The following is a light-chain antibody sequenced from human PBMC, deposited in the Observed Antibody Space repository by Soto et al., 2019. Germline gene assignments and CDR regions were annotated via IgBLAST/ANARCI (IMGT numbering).Light chain of an antibody. V-gene: IGKV3-15*01. CDR2: GAS. Sequence: EIVMTQSPATLSVSPGERATLSCRASQSVSNNIVWYQQKPGQAPRRLIFGASTRATGIPARFSGSGSGTEFTLTISSLQSEDFAVYHCHQYNNWPWTFGQGTKVEIK. CDR3: HQYNNWPWT. CDR1: QSVSNN. J-gene: IGKJ1*01.